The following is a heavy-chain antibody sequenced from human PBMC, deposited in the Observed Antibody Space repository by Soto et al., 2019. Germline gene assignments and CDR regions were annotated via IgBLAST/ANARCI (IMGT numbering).Heavy chain of an antibody. CDR1: GGSISSAAYY. D-gene: IGHD5-18*01. V-gene: IGHV4-31*03. CDR2: VSHSGST. Sequence: QVRLQESGPGLVKPSQTLSLTCTVSGGSISSAAYYWSWIRQHPGKGLEWIGYVSHSGSTYYNPSLKSRVIISVDTSKNQFSLSLTSVPVADTAVSYCAREHTYGPNFFDCWGQGALVTVSS. J-gene: IGHJ4*02. CDR3: AREHTYGPNFFDC.